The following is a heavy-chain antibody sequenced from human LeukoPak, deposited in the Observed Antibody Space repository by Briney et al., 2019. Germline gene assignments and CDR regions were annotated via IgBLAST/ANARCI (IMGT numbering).Heavy chain of an antibody. Sequence: SSETLSLTCTVSGGSISSYYWSWIRQPPGKGLEWIGYIYYSGSTNYNPSLKSRVTISVDTSKNQFSLKLSSVTAADTAVYYCARGSSYYDFWSGQTKQTLDYWGQGTLVTVSS. CDR1: GGSISSYY. V-gene: IGHV4-59*01. CDR3: ARGSSYYDFWSGQTKQTLDY. CDR2: IYYSGST. J-gene: IGHJ4*02. D-gene: IGHD3-3*01.